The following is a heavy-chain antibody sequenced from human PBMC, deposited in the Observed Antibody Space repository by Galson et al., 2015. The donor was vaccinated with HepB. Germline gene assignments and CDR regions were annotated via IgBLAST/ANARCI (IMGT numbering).Heavy chain of an antibody. CDR3: ARDLAAAGTVGRWFDP. CDR2: INAGNGNT. V-gene: IGHV1-3*01. Sequence: SVKDSCKASGYTFTSYAMHWVRQAPGQRLEWMGWINAGNGNTKYSQKFQGRVTITRDTSASTAYMELSSLRSEDTAVYYCARDLAAAGTVGRWFDPWGQGTLVTVSS. D-gene: IGHD6-13*01. J-gene: IGHJ5*02. CDR1: GYTFTSYA.